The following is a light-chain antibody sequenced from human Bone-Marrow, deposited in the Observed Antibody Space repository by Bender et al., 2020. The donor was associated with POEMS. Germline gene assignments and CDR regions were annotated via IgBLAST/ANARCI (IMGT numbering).Light chain of an antibody. Sequence: QSALTQPASVSGSPGQSLTISCTGTSSDVGSYKFVSWYQVHPGKAPKLIIYEGSKRPSGVSDRFSGSKSGNSASLAITGLQAEDEGDYYCQSYDNSLGGWVFGGGTKLTVL. J-gene: IGLJ3*02. CDR1: SSDVGSYKF. CDR3: QSYDNSLGGWV. V-gene: IGLV2-14*02. CDR2: EGS.